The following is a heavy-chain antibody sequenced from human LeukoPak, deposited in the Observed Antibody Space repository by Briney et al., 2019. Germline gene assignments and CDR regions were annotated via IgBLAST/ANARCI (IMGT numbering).Heavy chain of an antibody. J-gene: IGHJ4*02. CDR2: ITGSGGST. CDR1: GFTFSNYG. Sequence: PGGSLRLSCAASGFTFSNYGLSWVRQAPGKGREGVSGITGSGGSTYYADSVKGRFTISRDNSKNTLYLQMNSLRAEDTAIYYCARDERLLSFLKWGQGTLVTVSS. V-gene: IGHV3-23*01. D-gene: IGHD3-3*01. CDR3: ARDERLLSFLK.